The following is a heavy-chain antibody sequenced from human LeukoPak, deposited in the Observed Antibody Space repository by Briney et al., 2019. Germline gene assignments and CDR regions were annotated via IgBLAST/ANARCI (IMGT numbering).Heavy chain of an antibody. CDR2: VWYDGTKT. Sequence: GGSLRLSCAASGFTFSSYWMHWVRQAPGKGLEWVAVVWYDGTKTYSPDSVKGRITISRDDSKNTLYLQMNSLRAEDTAVYHCARGVDYYDSSGTIDYWGQGTLVTVSS. D-gene: IGHD3-22*01. V-gene: IGHV3-33*08. CDR1: GFTFSSYW. CDR3: ARGVDYYDSSGTIDY. J-gene: IGHJ4*02.